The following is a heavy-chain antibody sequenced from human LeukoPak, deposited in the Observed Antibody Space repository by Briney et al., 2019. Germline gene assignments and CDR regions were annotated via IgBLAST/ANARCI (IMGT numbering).Heavy chain of an antibody. CDR2: ISGSGGST. CDR3: AKGIQEFTGWYSPDGNWFDP. V-gene: IGHV3-23*01. D-gene: IGHD6-19*01. J-gene: IGHJ5*02. CDR1: GFTFSSYA. Sequence: PGGSLRLSCAASGFTFSSYAMSWVRQAPGKGLEWVSAISGSGGSTYYADSVKGRFTISRDNSKNTLYLQMNSLRAEDTAVYYCAKGIQEFTGWYSPDGNWFDPWGQGTLVTVSS.